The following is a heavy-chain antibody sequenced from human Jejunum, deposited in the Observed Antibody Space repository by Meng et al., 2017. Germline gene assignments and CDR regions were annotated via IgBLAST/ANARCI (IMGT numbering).Heavy chain of an antibody. CDR1: EFAFSDFY. V-gene: IGHV3-11*01. J-gene: IGHJ3*02. CDR2: ISSGGDTI. CDR3: ARRGPDAFDI. Sequence: GESLKISCAASEFAFSDFYMSWIRQAPGKGLEWGSHISSGGDTIFNADSVKGRSVISRDNAKNSLYLQMNSLRAEDAAVYYCARRGPDAFDIWGQGTMVIVSS.